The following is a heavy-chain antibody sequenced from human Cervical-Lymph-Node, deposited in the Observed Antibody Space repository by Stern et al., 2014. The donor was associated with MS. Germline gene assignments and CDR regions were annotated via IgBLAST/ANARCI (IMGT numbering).Heavy chain of an antibody. J-gene: IGHJ2*01. D-gene: IGHD4-17*01. V-gene: IGHV4-34*01. CDR2: IHPRGRT. Sequence: QVQLQQWGAGLLKPSETLSLTCAVYGGSFSGYYWSWIRQPPGKGLEWIGEIHPRGRTSYNPSLKRRVTISVATSKNQISLNLRSVTAADTAVYYCAREDYGDRRYFDLWGRGTLVTVSS. CDR1: GGSFSGYY. CDR3: AREDYGDRRYFDL.